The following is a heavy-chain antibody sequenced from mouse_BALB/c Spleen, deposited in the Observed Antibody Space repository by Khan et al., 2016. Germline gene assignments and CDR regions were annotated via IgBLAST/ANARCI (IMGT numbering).Heavy chain of an antibody. CDR2: IWSDGST. J-gene: IGHJ4*01. V-gene: IGHV2-6*02. Sequence: QVQLKESGPGLVAPSQSLSITCTVSGFSLTSYGVHWVRQPPGKGLEWLVVIWSDGSTTYNSALKSRLSISKDNSKNQVFLKRNSLQAEDRGMYYCARRDDGGGAMDYWGQGNSVTVSS. CDR3: ARRDDGGGAMDY. D-gene: IGHD2-3*01. CDR1: GFSLTSYG.